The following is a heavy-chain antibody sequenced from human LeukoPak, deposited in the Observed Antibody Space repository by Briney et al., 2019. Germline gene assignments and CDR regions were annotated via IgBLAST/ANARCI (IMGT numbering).Heavy chain of an antibody. Sequence: PGGSLRLSCAASGFTFSTYAMSWVRQAPGKGLEWVSAISGSGGSTNYADSVKGRFTISRDNSKNTLYLQMNSLRAEDTAVYYCANSYSSGSFDYWGQGTLVTVSS. CDR2: ISGSGGST. CDR1: GFTFSTYA. J-gene: IGHJ4*02. CDR3: ANSYSSGSFDY. D-gene: IGHD6-19*01. V-gene: IGHV3-23*01.